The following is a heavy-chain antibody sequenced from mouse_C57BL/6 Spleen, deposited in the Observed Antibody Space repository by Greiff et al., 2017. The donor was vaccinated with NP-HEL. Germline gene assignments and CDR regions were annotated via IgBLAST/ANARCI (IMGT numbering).Heavy chain of an antibody. CDR1: EYAFPSHD. J-gene: IGHJ4*01. CDR3: ARHAGMGAMDY. Sequence: EVKLMESGGGLVQPGESLKLSCESNEYAFPSHDMPWVRKTPEKRLELVAAINSDGGSTYYPDTMERRFIISRDNTKKTLYLQMSSLRSEDTALYYCARHAGMGAMDYWGQGTSVTVSS. V-gene: IGHV5-2*01. CDR2: INSDGGST. D-gene: IGHD2-10*02.